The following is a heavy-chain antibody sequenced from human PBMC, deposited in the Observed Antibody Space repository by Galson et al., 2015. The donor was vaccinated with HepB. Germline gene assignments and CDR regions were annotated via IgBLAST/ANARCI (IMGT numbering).Heavy chain of an antibody. CDR1: GLTFSSYN. D-gene: IGHD2/OR15-2a*01. Sequence: SLRLSCAATGLTFSSYNMNWVRQAPGKGLEWISFISPTSTTIHYADYVMGRFTISRDNAKSSLYLQMNSLRAEDTAVYYCARGETYFFYYGMDVWGQGTTVTVSS. J-gene: IGHJ6*02. V-gene: IGHV3-48*04. CDR2: ISPTSTTI. CDR3: ARGETYFFYYGMDV.